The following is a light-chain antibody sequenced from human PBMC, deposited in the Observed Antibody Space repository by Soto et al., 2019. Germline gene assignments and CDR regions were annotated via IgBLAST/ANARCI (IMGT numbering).Light chain of an antibody. CDR3: KQYDNLPPYT. CDR2: DAS. Sequence: DIQMTQSPSSLSASVGDRVTITCQARQDISNYLNWYQQKPGKAPKLLIYDASNLETGVPSRFSGSGSGTDFTFTISSPQPEDIATYYCKQYDNLPPYTFGQGTKLEIK. J-gene: IGKJ2*01. CDR1: QDISNY. V-gene: IGKV1-33*01.